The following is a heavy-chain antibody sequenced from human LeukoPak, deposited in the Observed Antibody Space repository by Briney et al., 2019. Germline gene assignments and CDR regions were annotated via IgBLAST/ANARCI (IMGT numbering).Heavy chain of an antibody. Sequence: PSETLSLTCAVYGGSFSGYYWSWIRQPPGKGLEWIGEINHSGSTNYNPSLKSRVTISVDTSKNQFSLKLSSVTAADTAVYYCAPLGWLVASGLWGRGTLVTVSS. CDR2: INHSGST. CDR1: GGSFSGYY. D-gene: IGHD6-19*01. J-gene: IGHJ2*01. V-gene: IGHV4-34*01. CDR3: APLGWLVASGL.